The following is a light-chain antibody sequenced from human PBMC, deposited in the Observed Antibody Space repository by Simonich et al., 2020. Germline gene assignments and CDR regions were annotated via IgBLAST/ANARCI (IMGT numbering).Light chain of an antibody. CDR1: VLAKKY. J-gene: IGLJ2*01. CDR3: YSAADNNLV. CDR2: KDS. Sequence: SYELTQPSSVSVSPGQTARITCSGDVLAKKYARWFQQKTGQAPVLVIYKDSERPSGNPERFSGSSSGTTVTLTISGAQVEDEADYYCYSAADNNLVFGGGTKLTVL. V-gene: IGLV3-27*01.